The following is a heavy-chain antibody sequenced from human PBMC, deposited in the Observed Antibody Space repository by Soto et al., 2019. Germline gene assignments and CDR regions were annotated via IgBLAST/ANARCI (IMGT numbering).Heavy chain of an antibody. CDR3: ARDYGGESLNPYDAFDL. J-gene: IGHJ3*01. CDR2: IKQDGSEV. V-gene: IGHV3-7*01. CDR1: RFTFSSYW. D-gene: IGHD3-10*01. Sequence: GGSLRLSCAASRFTFSSYWMSWVRQAPGKGLEWVANIKQDGSEVYYVDSVKGRFTIARDNGRKSLYLQMNSLRADDTAVYYCARDYGGESLNPYDAFDLWGQGTMVTVSS.